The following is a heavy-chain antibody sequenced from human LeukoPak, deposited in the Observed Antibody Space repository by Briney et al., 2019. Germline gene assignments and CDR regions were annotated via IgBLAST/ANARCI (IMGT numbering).Heavy chain of an antibody. D-gene: IGHD2-15*01. CDR2: IKQDGSET. J-gene: IGHJ4*02. V-gene: IGHV3-7*03. CDR1: GFTFSFYW. CDR3: ARYGLGVLPATRANDY. Sequence: PGGSLRLSCAASGFTFSFYWMSWARLAPGKGPEWVANIKQDGSETYYVDSVKGRFTISRDNPKNSLYLQMNSLRAEDTAVYCCARYGLGVLPATRANDYWGQGTLVTVSS.